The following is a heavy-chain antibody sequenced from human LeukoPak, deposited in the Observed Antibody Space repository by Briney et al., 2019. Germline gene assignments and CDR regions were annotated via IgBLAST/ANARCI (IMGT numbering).Heavy chain of an antibody. Sequence: GESLKISCKGSGYSFTSYWIGWVRQMPGKGLEWMGIIYPGDSDTRYSPSFQGQVTISADKSISTAYLQWSSLKASDTAMYYCARQQVGYSGSYCGEIAFDIWGQGTMVTVSS. CDR3: ARQQVGYSGSYCGEIAFDI. CDR2: IYPGDSDT. J-gene: IGHJ3*02. D-gene: IGHD1-26*01. CDR1: GYSFTSYW. V-gene: IGHV5-51*01.